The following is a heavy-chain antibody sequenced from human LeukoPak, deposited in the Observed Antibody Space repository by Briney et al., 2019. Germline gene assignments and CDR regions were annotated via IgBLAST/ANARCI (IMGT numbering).Heavy chain of an antibody. V-gene: IGHV3-49*04. CDR1: GFTFGDYA. CDR3: TGSYGYGPYVY. J-gene: IGHJ4*02. D-gene: IGHD5-18*01. CDR2: IRSKVYGGTT. Sequence: GGSLRLSCTASGFTFGDYAMSWVRQAPGKGLEWVGFIRSKVYGGTTEYAASVKGRFSISRDDSKGIAYLQMNSLKTEDTAVYYCTGSYGYGPYVYWGQGTLVTVSS.